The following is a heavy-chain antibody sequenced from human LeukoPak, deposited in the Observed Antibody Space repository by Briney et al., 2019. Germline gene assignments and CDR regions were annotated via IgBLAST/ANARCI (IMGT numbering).Heavy chain of an antibody. D-gene: IGHD2-21*02. CDR3: ARAGGCGGDCYFGYYFDY. J-gene: IGHJ4*02. Sequence: GASVKVSCKASGGTFSSYAISWVRQAPGQGLEWMGGIIPIFGTANYAQKFQGGVTITADESTSTAYMELSSLRSEDTAVYYCARAGGCGGDCYFGYYFDYWGQGTLVTVSS. CDR1: GGTFSSYA. CDR2: IIPIFGTA. V-gene: IGHV1-69*13.